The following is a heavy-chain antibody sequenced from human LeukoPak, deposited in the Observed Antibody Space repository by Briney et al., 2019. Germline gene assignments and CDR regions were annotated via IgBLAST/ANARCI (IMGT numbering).Heavy chain of an antibody. CDR3: ARTYRAVTANPFDY. CDR1: GGSFSGYY. D-gene: IGHD2-21*02. V-gene: IGHV4-34*01. J-gene: IGHJ4*02. CDR2: INHSGST. Sequence: SETLSLTCAVYGGSFSGYYWTWIRQSPGKGLEWIGQINHSGSTNYNPSLKSRVTISVDTSKNQVSLTPTSVTAADTAVYYCARTYRAVTANPFDYWGQGTLVTVSS.